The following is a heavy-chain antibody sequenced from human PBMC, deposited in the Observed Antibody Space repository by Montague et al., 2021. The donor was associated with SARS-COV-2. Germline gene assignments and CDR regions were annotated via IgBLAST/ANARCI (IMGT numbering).Heavy chain of an antibody. CDR3: ARNRRSYSGYDSEADY. J-gene: IGHJ4*02. CDR2: IWYDGSNK. V-gene: IGHV3-33*07. CDR1: GFIFSSYG. Sequence: SLRLSCAASGFIFSSYGMYWVRQAPGKGLEWVAVIWYDGSNKYYVDSVKGRFTIYRDNSNLYLQMNSLRVEDTAVYYCARNRRSYSGYDSEADYWGQGTLVTVSS. D-gene: IGHD5-12*01.